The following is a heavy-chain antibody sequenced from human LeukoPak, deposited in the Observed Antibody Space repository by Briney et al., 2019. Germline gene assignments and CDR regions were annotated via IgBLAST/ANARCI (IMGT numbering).Heavy chain of an antibody. CDR1: GFTFSSYG. J-gene: IGHJ4*02. CDR2: ISYDGSNK. CDR3: ATKAQPYYDFWSGCQDPPGY. D-gene: IGHD3-3*01. Sequence: PGGSLRLSCAASGFTFSSYGMHWVRQAPGKGLEWVAVISYDGSNKYYADSVKGRFTISRDNSKNTLYLQMNSLRAEDTAVYYCATKAQPYYDFWSGCQDPPGYWGQGTLVTVSS. V-gene: IGHV3-30*03.